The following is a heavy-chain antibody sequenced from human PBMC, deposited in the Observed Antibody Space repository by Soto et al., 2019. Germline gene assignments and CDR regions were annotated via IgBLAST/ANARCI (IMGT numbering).Heavy chain of an antibody. J-gene: IGHJ3*02. CDR3: ARDSGSYDSHVFDI. V-gene: IGHV3-21*01. CDR2: ISHSGSYI. Sequence: GGSLRLSCVASGFSFNDYRMNLVRQAPGKGLEWVSSISHSGSYIYYADSVKGRFTISGDNAKNSLYLQMNSLGAEDTAVYYCARDSGSYDSHVFDIWGQGTLVTVSS. CDR1: GFSFNDYR. D-gene: IGHD1-26*01.